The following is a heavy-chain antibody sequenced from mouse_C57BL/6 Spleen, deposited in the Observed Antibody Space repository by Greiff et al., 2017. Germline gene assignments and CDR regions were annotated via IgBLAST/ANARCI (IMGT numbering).Heavy chain of an antibody. CDR1: GYTFTSYG. D-gene: IGHD1-1*01. CDR3: ARPPCYYGSSLYYFDY. CDR2: IAPSSGNT. V-gene: IGHV1-81*01. Sequence: VQLQQSGAELARPGASVKLSCTASGYTFTSYGISWVKQRTGQGLEWIGEIAPSSGNTYYNEKFKGKATLTADKSSSTAYMALRSLTSEDSAVYFCARPPCYYGSSLYYFDYWGQGTTLTVSS. J-gene: IGHJ2*01.